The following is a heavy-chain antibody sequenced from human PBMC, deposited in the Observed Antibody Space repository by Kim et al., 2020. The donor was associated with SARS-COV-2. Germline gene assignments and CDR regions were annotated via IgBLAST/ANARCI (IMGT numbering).Heavy chain of an antibody. J-gene: IGHJ4*02. CDR2: IYYSGST. CDR1: GGSISSSNHY. Sequence: SETLSLTCIVSGGSISSSNHYWGWIRQPPGKGLEWIGSIYYSGSTYYNPSLKSRVTISIDTSKNQFSLKVRSVTAADTAVYYCARIPLGLAVAGTDFWGQGTLVTVSS. CDR3: ARIPLGLAVAGTDF. D-gene: IGHD6-19*01. V-gene: IGHV4-39*01.